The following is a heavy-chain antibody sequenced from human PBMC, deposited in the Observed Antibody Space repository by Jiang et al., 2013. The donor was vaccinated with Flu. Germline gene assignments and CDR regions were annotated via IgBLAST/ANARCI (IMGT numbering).Heavy chain of an antibody. CDR2: IIPILGIA. J-gene: IGHJ4*02. D-gene: IGHD4-17*01. Sequence: GAEVKKPGSSVKVSCKASGGTFSSYAISWVRQAPGQGLEWMGRIIPILGIANYAQKFQGRVTLTRDTSTSTVYMELTSLRSEDTAVYYCARDVTVTTGGYYFDYWGQGTLVTVSS. V-gene: IGHV1-69*04. CDR1: GGTFSSYA. CDR3: ARDVTVTTGGYYFDY.